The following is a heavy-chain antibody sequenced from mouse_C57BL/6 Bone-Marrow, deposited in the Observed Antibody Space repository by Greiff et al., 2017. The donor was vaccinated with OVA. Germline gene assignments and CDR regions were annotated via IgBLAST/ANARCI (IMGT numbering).Heavy chain of an antibody. J-gene: IGHJ4*01. Sequence: QVQLQQPGAELVMPGASVKLSCKASGYTFTSYWMHWVKQRPGPGLEWIGEIDPSDSYTNYNQKFKGKSTLTVDKSSSTAYMQLSSLTSEDSAVYYCARLLDYWGQGTSVTVSS. V-gene: IGHV1-69*01. CDR3: ARLLDY. CDR2: IDPSDSYT. CDR1: GYTFTSYW.